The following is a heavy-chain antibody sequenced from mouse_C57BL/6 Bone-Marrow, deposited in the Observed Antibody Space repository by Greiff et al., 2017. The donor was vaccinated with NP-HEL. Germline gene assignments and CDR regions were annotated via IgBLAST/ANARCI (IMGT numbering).Heavy chain of an antibody. V-gene: IGHV1-69*01. D-gene: IGHD1-1*01. J-gene: IGHJ2*01. CDR3: ARGDYYGP. CDR1: GYTFTSYW. Sequence: QVQLQQPGAELVMPGASVKLSCKASGYTFTSYWMHWVKQRPGQGLEWIGEIDPSDSYTNYNQKFKGKSTLTVDKSSSTAYMQLSSLTSDDSAVYYCARGDYYGPWGQGTTLTVSS. CDR2: IDPSDSYT.